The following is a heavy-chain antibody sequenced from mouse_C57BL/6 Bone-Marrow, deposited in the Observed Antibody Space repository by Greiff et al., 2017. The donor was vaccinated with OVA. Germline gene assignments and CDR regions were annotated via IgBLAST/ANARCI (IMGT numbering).Heavy chain of an antibody. V-gene: IGHV2-2*01. CDR1: GFSLTSYG. J-gene: IGHJ4*01. CDR2: IWSGGST. D-gene: IGHD1-1*01. Sequence: QVHVKQSGPGLVQPSQSLSITCTVSGFSLTSYGVHWVRQSPGKGLEWLGVIWSGGSTDYNAAFISRLSISKDNSKSQVFFKMNSLQADDTAIYYCAVNWITTVVGYYYAMDYWGQGTSVTVSA. CDR3: AVNWITTVVGYYYAMDY.